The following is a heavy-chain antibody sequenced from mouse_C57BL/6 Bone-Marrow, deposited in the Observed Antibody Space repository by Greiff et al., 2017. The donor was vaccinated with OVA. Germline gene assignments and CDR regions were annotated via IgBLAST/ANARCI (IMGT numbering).Heavy chain of an antibody. Sequence: QVQLQQPGAELVMPGASVKLSCKASGYTFTSYWMHWVKQRPGQGLEWIGEIDPSDSYTNYNQKFKGKSTLTVDKSSSTAYMQLSSLTSEDSAVYYCARSRGCSRGFAYWGQGTLVTVSA. J-gene: IGHJ3*01. D-gene: IGHD3-3*01. CDR2: IDPSDSYT. CDR3: ARSRGCSRGFAY. V-gene: IGHV1-69*01. CDR1: GYTFTSYW.